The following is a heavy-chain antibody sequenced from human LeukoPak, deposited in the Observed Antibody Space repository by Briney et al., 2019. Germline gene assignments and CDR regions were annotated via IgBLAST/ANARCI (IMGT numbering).Heavy chain of an antibody. CDR3: ARDRPAGGGFDY. D-gene: IGHD1-14*01. V-gene: IGHV1-46*01. J-gene: IGHJ4*02. CDR2: INPSGGRT. Sequence: ASVNVSCKSSGYTFTSYYMHWVRQAPGQGLEGMGRINPSGGRTSYAQKFQGRVTMTRDMSTSTVYMELSSLRSEDTAVYYCARDRPAGGGFDYWGQGTLVTVSS. CDR1: GYTFTSYY.